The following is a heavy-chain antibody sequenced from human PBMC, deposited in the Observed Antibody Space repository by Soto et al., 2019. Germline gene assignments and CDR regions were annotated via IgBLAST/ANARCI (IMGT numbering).Heavy chain of an antibody. J-gene: IGHJ4*02. CDR3: ARVSIAAASPWYFDY. D-gene: IGHD6-13*01. V-gene: IGHV3-30-3*01. CDR1: GFTFSSYA. Sequence: WGSLRLSCAASGFTFSSYAIHWFRHSPFKGLEWVAVISYDGSNKYYADSVKGRFTISRDNSKNTLYLQMNSLRAEDTAVYYCARVSIAAASPWYFDYWGQGTLVTVSS. CDR2: ISYDGSNK.